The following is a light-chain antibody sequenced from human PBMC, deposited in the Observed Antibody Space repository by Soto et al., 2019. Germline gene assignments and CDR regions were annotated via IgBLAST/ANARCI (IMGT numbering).Light chain of an antibody. CDR2: DES. Sequence: EPMMTQSPDTLSVSLGERATLSCRASQSLRSSLAWYQQKTGQAPRLLIYDESTRATGIPARFSGSGSGTDLNLTISGLQSEDFAVYYCQKYNNWPQTCGQGTKVDIK. CDR3: QKYNNWPQT. CDR1: QSLRSS. V-gene: IGKV3-15*01. J-gene: IGKJ1*01.